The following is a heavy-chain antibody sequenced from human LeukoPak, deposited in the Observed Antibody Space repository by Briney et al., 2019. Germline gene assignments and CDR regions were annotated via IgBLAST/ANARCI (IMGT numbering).Heavy chain of an antibody. CDR2: IKKDGSQT. CDR1: GFTFSSYW. Sequence: GGSLRLSCAASGFTFSSYWMIWVRQAPGKGLEWVANIKKDGSQTYYVDSVKGRFTISRDNAKNLLYLQMNSLRDEDTAIYYCARDYSSSSTFDSWGQGTLVIVSS. D-gene: IGHD6-13*01. V-gene: IGHV3-7*01. J-gene: IGHJ4*02. CDR3: ARDYSSSSTFDS.